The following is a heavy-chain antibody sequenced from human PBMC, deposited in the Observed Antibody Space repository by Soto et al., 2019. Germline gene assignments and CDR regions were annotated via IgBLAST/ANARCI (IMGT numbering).Heavy chain of an antibody. Sequence: GGSRRLSCTASGFTFSDFTMNWVRQAPGKGLEWVSSISARGAKMHFADSVKGRFTISRDNAKNSLYMQMNCLRVEDTGVFYCLRGDSRDYWGQGTLVTVSS. J-gene: IGHJ4*02. CDR3: LRGDSRDY. D-gene: IGHD2-21*01. V-gene: IGHV3-21*06. CDR1: GFTFSDFT. CDR2: ISARGAKM.